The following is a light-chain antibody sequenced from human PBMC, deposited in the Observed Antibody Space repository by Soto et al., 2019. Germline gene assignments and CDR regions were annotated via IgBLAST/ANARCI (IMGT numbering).Light chain of an antibody. CDR3: QQYNTIPVT. J-gene: IGKJ4*01. CDR2: WAS. V-gene: IGKV4-1*01. CDR1: QSILYNSRNKNY. Sequence: DIVMTPSPASMAVSLGEKASIHCTSSQSILYNSRNKNYLAWYQQKPRQPPKLLIHWASTRESGVPDRFSGGGSGTDFTLTISSLQAEDVAVYFCQQYNTIPVTFGGGTKVELK.